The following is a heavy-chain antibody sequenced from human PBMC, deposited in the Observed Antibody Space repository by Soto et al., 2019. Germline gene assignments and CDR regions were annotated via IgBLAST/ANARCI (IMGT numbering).Heavy chain of an antibody. CDR1: GYTFTNYV. J-gene: IGHJ5*01. Sequence: QVQLVQSGAEVKRPGASVNVSCKASGYTFTNYVVHWVRQAPGQRLEWMGWINAGNGNTRYSAKFQGRVTSTRDSSASTAYMELSSPRSEDTAVYYCAREVGGLFCSGDSCYSGWFDSWGQGTPVTVSS. D-gene: IGHD2-15*01. CDR3: AREVGGLFCSGDSCYSGWFDS. V-gene: IGHV1-3*01. CDR2: INAGNGNT.